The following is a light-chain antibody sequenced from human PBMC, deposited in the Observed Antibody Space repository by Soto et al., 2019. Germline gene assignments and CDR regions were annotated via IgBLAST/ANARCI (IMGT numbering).Light chain of an antibody. CDR1: QSINNW. Sequence: VQMTQSPSPLSAPVGDIVTITCRASQSINNWLAWYQQRPGKAPKXLIYKASTLETGVPSRFSGSGSGTEFTLTISSLKPDDFATYYCQQYAGYPRTFGQGTKVDIK. V-gene: IGKV1-5*03. J-gene: IGKJ1*01. CDR3: QQYAGYPRT. CDR2: KAS.